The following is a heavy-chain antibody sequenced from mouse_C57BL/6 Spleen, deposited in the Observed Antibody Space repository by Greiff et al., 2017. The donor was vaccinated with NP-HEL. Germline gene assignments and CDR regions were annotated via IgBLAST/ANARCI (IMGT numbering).Heavy chain of an antibody. CDR2: IHPNSGST. CDR3: ANYYGSSYGGYWYFDV. Sequence: VQLQQSGAELVKPGASVKLSCKASGYTFTSYWMHWVKQRPGQGLEWIGMIHPNSGSTNYNEKFKSKATLTVDKSSSTAYMQLSSLTSEDSAVYYCANYYGSSYGGYWYFDVWGTGTTVTVSS. D-gene: IGHD1-1*01. V-gene: IGHV1-64*01. J-gene: IGHJ1*03. CDR1: GYTFTSYW.